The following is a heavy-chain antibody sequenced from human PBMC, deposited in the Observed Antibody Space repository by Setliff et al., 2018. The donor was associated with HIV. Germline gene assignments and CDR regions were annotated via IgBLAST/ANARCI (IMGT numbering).Heavy chain of an antibody. D-gene: IGHD3-22*01. Sequence: GSLRLSCAASGFTSRTYVMSWVRQPPGKGLKYIGSIHYNEKTYYNPSLKSRVTISIDTSKNQFSLNLTSVTAADTAVYYCASRIYYYDSNNFLREEGFDPWGQGTLITVSS. CDR3: ASRIYYYDSNNFLREEGFDP. V-gene: IGHV4-39*01. CDR1: GFTSRTYV. J-gene: IGHJ5*02. CDR2: IHYNEKT.